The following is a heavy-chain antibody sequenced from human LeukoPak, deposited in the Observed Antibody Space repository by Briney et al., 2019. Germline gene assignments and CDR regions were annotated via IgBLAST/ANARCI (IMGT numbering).Heavy chain of an antibody. Sequence: PSETLSLTCTVSGGSISSSSYYWGWIRQPPGKGLEWIGSIYYSGSTYYNPSLKSRVTISIDTSKNQFYLKLSSLTAADTAVYYCARRDDSSGYHKIFDYWGPGTLVTVSS. CDR2: IYYSGST. V-gene: IGHV4-39*01. CDR1: GGSISSSSYY. J-gene: IGHJ4*02. D-gene: IGHD3-22*01. CDR3: ARRDDSSGYHKIFDY.